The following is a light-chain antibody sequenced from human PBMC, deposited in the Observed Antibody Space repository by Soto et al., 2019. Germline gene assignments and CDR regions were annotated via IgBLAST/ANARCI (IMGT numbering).Light chain of an antibody. V-gene: IGKV3-20*01. CDR2: GTS. CDR1: ESVHSSY. J-gene: IGKJ3*01. Sequence: EIVLTQSPGTLSLSPGERATLSCRASESVHSSYLAWYQQKPGLAPRLLIYGTSNRATGIPDRFSGSGSGTDFTLTINSLQPEDVATYSCQKYSSVPVFGPGTKVEIK. CDR3: QKYSSVPV.